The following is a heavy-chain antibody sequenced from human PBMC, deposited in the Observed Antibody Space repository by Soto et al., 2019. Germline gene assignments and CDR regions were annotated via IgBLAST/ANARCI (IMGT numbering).Heavy chain of an antibody. CDR1: GFTFSNAW. CDR2: IKSKTNGGTT. D-gene: IGHD2-2*01. J-gene: IGHJ6*02. CDR3: TTLTSSTSIYYYGMDV. Sequence: GGSLRLSCAASGFTFSNAWMNWVRQAPGKGLEWVGHIKSKTNGGTTDYAAPVKGRFTISRDGSKNTQYLQMNSLKTEDTAVYYCTTLTSSTSIYYYGMDVWGQGTTVTVSS. V-gene: IGHV3-15*07.